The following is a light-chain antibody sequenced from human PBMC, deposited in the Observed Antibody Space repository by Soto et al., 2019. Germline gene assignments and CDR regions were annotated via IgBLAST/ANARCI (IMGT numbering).Light chain of an antibody. Sequence: QSALTQPRSVSGSPGQSVTISCTGTSSDFGGYDYVSWYQQRPGKAPKFMIYDVSKRPSGVPDRFSGSKSGNTASLTISGLQAEDEADYYCCSYAGSYTHVVFGGGTKLTGL. CDR3: CSYAGSYTHVV. J-gene: IGLJ2*01. CDR1: SSDFGGYDY. CDR2: DVS. V-gene: IGLV2-11*01.